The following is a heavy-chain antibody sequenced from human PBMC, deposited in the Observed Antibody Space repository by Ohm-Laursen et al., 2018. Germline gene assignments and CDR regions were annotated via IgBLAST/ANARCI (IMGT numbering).Heavy chain of an antibody. CDR3: AKDMYYGGNYGGIDY. Sequence: SLRLSCSASGFTFDDYAMHWVRQAPGKGLEWVSGITWNSGTITYADSVKGRFTISRDNAKNSLYLQMNSLRAEDTALYYCAKDMYYGGNYGGIDYWGQGTLVTVSS. V-gene: IGHV3-9*01. D-gene: IGHD4-23*01. CDR2: ITWNSGTI. J-gene: IGHJ4*02. CDR1: GFTFDDYA.